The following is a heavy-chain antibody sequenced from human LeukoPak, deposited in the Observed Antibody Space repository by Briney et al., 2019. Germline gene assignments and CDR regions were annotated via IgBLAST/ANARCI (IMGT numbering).Heavy chain of an antibody. V-gene: IGHV1-69*13. Sequence: SVKVSCKASGGTFSSYAISWVRQAPGQGLEWMGGIIPIFGTANYAQKFQGRVTITADESTSTAYMELSSLRSEDTAVFYCAGSLKFITMIPHYWGQGTLVTVSS. D-gene: IGHD3-22*01. CDR3: AGSLKFITMIPHY. CDR2: IIPIFGTA. CDR1: GGTFSSYA. J-gene: IGHJ4*02.